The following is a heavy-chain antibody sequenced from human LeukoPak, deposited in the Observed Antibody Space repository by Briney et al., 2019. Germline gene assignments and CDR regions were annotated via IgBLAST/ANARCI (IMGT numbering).Heavy chain of an antibody. Sequence: PGGSLRLSCTASGFTFSNYYMSWIRQPPGKGLEWIGEVDLLGRTNYNPSLKSRVAISVDKSENHISLWLTSVTAADTAVYYCAREGGPYRPLDYSGQGTLVTVSS. V-gene: IGHV4-34*01. CDR3: AREGGPYRPLDY. J-gene: IGHJ4*02. CDR1: GFTFSNYY. CDR2: VDLLGRT.